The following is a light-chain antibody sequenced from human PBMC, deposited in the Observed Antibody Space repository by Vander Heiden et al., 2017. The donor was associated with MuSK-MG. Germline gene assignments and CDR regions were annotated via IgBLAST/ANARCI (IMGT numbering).Light chain of an antibody. CDR2: VVS. CDR1: SSDIGTYNY. J-gene: IGLJ2*01. V-gene: IGLV2-14*01. Sequence: QSALTQPASVSGSPGPSITISCIGTSSDIGTYNYVSWYQQHPGKDPKRMMYVVSYRPSGVSNRFSGSKSGNNASPTLTVLQAEDEADYYCSSYTSTNTLVVFGTGTKLTVL. CDR3: SSYTSTNTLVV.